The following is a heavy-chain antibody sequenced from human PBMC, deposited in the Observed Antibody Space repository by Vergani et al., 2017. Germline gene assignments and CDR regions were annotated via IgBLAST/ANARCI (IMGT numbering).Heavy chain of an antibody. CDR1: GASINSGGYY. CDR3: ARNPYCGGDCYSDAFDI. D-gene: IGHD2-21*02. Sequence: QVQLQESGPGLVKPSQTLSLTCTVSGASINSGGYYWRWIRQHPGKGLEWIGYIYYSGSTYCNPSLKSRVTISVDTSKNQFSLKLSSVTAADTAVYYCARNPYCGGDCYSDAFDIWGQGTMVTVSS. CDR2: IYYSGST. J-gene: IGHJ3*02. V-gene: IGHV4-31*03.